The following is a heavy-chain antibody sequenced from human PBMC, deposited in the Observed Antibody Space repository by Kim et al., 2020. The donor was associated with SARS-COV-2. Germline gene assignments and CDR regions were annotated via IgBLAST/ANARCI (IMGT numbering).Heavy chain of an antibody. CDR1: GFTFSSYA. CDR2: ISGSGGST. V-gene: IGHV3-23*01. Sequence: GGSLRLSCAASGFTFSSYAMSWVRQAPGKGLEWVSAISGSGGSTYYADSVKGRFTISRDNSKNTLYLQMNSLRAEDTAVYYCAKDRGSSSWYAWFDPWGQGTLVTVSS. J-gene: IGHJ5*02. D-gene: IGHD6-13*01. CDR3: AKDRGSSSWYAWFDP.